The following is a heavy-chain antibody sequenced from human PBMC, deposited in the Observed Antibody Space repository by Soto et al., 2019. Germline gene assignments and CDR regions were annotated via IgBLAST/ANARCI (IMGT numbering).Heavy chain of an antibody. Sequence: ASVKVSCKASGYTFTGYYMHWVRQAPGQGLEWMGWIDPNSGGTNYAQKFQGRVTMTRDTSISTAYMELSRLRSDDTAVYYCAGFTIFGVVEPEDYYYGMDVWGQGTTVTVSS. CDR1: GYTFTGYY. CDR2: IDPNSGGT. V-gene: IGHV1-2*02. CDR3: AGFTIFGVVEPEDYYYGMDV. J-gene: IGHJ6*02. D-gene: IGHD3-3*01.